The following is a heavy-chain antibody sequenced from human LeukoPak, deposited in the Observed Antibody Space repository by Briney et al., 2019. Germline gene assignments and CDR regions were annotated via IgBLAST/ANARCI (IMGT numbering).Heavy chain of an antibody. CDR1: GFTFSRYG. CDR3: AKDLGPSGLGSGWPFDY. D-gene: IGHD6-19*01. V-gene: IGHV3-30*18. J-gene: IGHJ4*02. CDR2: ISYDGSHK. Sequence: GGSLRLSCATSGFTFSRYGIHWVRQAPGKGLEWVAVISYDGSHKYYADSVKGRFTISRDNSKNTLYMEMRSLRPEDTAVYYCAKDLGPSGLGSGWPFDYWGQGTLVTVSS.